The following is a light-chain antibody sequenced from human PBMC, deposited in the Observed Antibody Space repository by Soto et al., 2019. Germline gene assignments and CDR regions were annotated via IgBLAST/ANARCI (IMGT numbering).Light chain of an antibody. CDR3: QQYNSWLWT. CDR1: QGVSSR. J-gene: IGKJ1*01. V-gene: IGKV3-15*01. CDR2: GAS. Sequence: EIVMTQSPATLSMSLGEGATLSCRASQGVSSRLAWYQQKPGQAPRLLIYGASTRATGIPARFSGSGSGTEFTLIISSLQSEDSAVYYCQQYNSWLWTFGQGTKVDIK.